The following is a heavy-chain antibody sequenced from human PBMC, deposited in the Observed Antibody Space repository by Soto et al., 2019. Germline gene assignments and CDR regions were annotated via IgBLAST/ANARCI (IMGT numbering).Heavy chain of an antibody. D-gene: IGHD2-21*02. CDR2: INAGNGNT. Sequence: QVQLVQSGAEVKKPGASVKVSCKASGYTFTSYAMHWVRQAPGQRLEWMGWINAGNGNTKYSQKFQGRVTITRDTSASTAYMELSRLRSEDTAVYYCAGSIVVVTALDYWGQGTLVTVSS. V-gene: IGHV1-3*01. J-gene: IGHJ4*02. CDR1: GYTFTSYA. CDR3: AGSIVVVTALDY.